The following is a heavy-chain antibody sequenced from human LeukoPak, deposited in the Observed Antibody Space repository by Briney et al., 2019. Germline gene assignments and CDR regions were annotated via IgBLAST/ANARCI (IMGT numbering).Heavy chain of an antibody. V-gene: IGHV4-31*03. CDR3: ARSPNLIVGYYYYGMDV. J-gene: IGHJ6*02. CDR2: IYYSGST. D-gene: IGHD1-26*01. Sequence: PSGTLSLTCTVSGGSISSGGYYWSWIRQHPGKGLEWIGYIYYSGSTYYNPSLKSRVTISVDTSKNQFSLKLSSVTAADTAVYYCARSPNLIVGYYYYGMDVWGQGTTVTVSS. CDR1: GGSISSGGYY.